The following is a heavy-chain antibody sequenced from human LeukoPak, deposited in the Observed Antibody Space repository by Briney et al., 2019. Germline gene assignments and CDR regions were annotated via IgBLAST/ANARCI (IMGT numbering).Heavy chain of an antibody. CDR1: GFSFSTYA. CDR2: ISAGGAT. CDR3: AKIPTGRREEWFDP. J-gene: IGHJ5*02. V-gene: IGHV3-23*01. D-gene: IGHD1-26*01. Sequence: GGSLRLSCAASGFSFSTYAMTWVRRIPGRGLQWVSAISAGGATYYADSVKGRFTISRDNSKSTLYLQMNSLRADDTAFYYCAKIPTGRREEWFDPWGQGTLVTVSS.